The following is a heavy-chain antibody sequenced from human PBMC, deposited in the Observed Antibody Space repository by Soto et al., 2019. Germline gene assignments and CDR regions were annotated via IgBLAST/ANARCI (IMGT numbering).Heavy chain of an antibody. CDR3: ASAPEVYCSSTSCYSTLDV. Sequence: GESLKISCKGSGYSFTNYWIGWVRQMPGKGLEWMGIIYPGDSDTRYSPSFQGQVTISADKSITTAYLQWSSLKASDTAMYFCASAPEVYCSSTSCYSTLDVWGQGTTVTVSS. J-gene: IGHJ6*02. V-gene: IGHV5-51*01. CDR1: GYSFTNYW. CDR2: IYPGDSDT. D-gene: IGHD2-2*02.